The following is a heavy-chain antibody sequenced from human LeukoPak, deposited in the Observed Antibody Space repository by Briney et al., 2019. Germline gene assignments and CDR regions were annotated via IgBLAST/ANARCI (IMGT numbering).Heavy chain of an antibody. CDR2: INYSGSP. J-gene: IGHJ4*02. Sequence: SETLSLTCAVDGGSFSGYYWTWIRQPPGKGLEWIGEINYSGSPNYNPSLKSRVTISIDTSKNQFSLKLSSVTAADTAMYYCARGPPHNPGAYGSSGYYYFDYWGQGILVTVSS. CDR3: ARGPPHNPGAYGSSGYYYFDY. CDR1: GGSFSGYY. D-gene: IGHD3-22*01. V-gene: IGHV4-34*01.